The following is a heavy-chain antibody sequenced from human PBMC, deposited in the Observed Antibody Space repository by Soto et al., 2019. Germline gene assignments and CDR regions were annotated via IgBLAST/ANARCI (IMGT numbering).Heavy chain of an antibody. Sequence: QVQLVQSGAEVKKPGASVKVSCKASGYTFTTYGITWVRQAPGQGLEWMGWISTYNGNTNYALKLQGRVTMTTDTSTGTADMELRTLTSDDTAVYYCARAGPGVYSGAKIDYWGQGTLVTVSS. CDR3: ARAGPGVYSGAKIDY. CDR2: ISTYNGNT. D-gene: IGHD1-26*01. CDR1: GYTFTTYG. V-gene: IGHV1-18*01. J-gene: IGHJ4*02.